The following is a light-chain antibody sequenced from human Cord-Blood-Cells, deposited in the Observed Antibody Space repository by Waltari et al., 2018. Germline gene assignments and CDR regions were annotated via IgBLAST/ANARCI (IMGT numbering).Light chain of an antibody. CDR2: KIS. CDR1: QSLVHSDGNTY. Sequence: DLVMTQTPLSSPVTLGQPASLSRSSSQSLVHSDGNTYFSRPQQRPGQHPRLLIYKISNRFPGVPNRFSVSGAGTDFTLKISRVEAEDVGVYYCMQATQFRVTFGQGTKVEIK. J-gene: IGKJ1*01. V-gene: IGKV2-24*01. CDR3: MQATQFRVT.